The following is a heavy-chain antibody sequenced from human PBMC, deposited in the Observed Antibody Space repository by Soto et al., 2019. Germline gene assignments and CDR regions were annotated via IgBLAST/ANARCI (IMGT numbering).Heavy chain of an antibody. CDR1: GFTFSSYA. Sequence: GGSLRLSCAASGFTFSSYAMSWVRQAPGKGLEWVSAISGSGGSTYYADSVKGRFTISRDNSKNTLYLQMNSLRAEDTAVYYCAKGVGDCSGGSCYYYYMDVWGKGTTVTVSS. V-gene: IGHV3-23*01. CDR2: ISGSGGST. J-gene: IGHJ6*03. CDR3: AKGVGDCSGGSCYYYYMDV. D-gene: IGHD2-15*01.